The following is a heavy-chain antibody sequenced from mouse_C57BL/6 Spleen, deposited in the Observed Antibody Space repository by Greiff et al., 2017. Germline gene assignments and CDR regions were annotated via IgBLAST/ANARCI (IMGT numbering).Heavy chain of an antibody. CDR3: ASYGSSYGDFDY. Sequence: EVQLQQSGPELVKPGASVKISCKASGYTFTDYYMNWVKQSHGKSLEWIGDINPNNGGTSYNQKFKGKATLTVDKSSSTAYMELRSLTSEDSAVYYCASYGSSYGDFDYWGQGTTLTVSS. J-gene: IGHJ2*01. CDR2: INPNNGGT. CDR1: GYTFTDYY. D-gene: IGHD1-1*01. V-gene: IGHV1-26*01.